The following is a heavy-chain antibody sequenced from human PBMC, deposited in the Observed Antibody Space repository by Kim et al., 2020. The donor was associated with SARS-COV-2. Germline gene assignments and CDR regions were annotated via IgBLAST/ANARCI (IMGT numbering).Heavy chain of an antibody. CDR3: ARGVFDY. J-gene: IGHJ4*02. D-gene: IGHD2-8*01. V-gene: IGHV3-74*03. CDR1: GITISGYW. CDR2: INSDGSNI. Sequence: GGSLRLSCAASGITISGYWMHWVHQAPGEGLVWVSRINSDGSNIMYADSVKGRFTISRDNAKNTLYLQMNSLRAEDTSVYYCARGVFDYWGQGTLVTVSS.